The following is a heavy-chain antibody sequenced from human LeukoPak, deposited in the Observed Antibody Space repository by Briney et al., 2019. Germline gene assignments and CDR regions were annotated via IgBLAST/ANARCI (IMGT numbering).Heavy chain of an antibody. V-gene: IGHV3-33*01. D-gene: IGHD2-2*01. Sequence: GGSLRLSCAASGFTFSSYGMHWVRQAPGKGLEWVAVMWYDGSNKYYADSVKGRFTISRDNSKNTLYLQMNSLRAEDTAVYYCARESLRIRYCSSTSCYPDYWGQGTLVTVSS. CDR1: GFTFSSYG. CDR3: ARESLRIRYCSSTSCYPDY. J-gene: IGHJ4*02. CDR2: MWYDGSNK.